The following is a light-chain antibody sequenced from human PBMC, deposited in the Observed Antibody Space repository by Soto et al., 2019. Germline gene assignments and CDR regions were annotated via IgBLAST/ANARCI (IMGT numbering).Light chain of an antibody. J-gene: IGLJ3*02. V-gene: IGLV1-40*01. CDR1: SSNIGGGYP. Sequence: QSVLTQPPSVSGAPGQRVTISCTGSSSNIGGGYPVHCYQHLPGTAPKLIVAGNRPSGVPDRFSVSKSGASASLAITGLPAEDDEDYYYQAYDSSLRRRWVFGGGTKLTVL. CDR2: G. CDR3: QAYDSSLRRRWV.